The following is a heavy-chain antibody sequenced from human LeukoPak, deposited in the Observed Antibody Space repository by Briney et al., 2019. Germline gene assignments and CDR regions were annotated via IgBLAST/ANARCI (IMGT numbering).Heavy chain of an antibody. J-gene: IGHJ4*02. CDR2: IYHSGST. D-gene: IGHD4-17*01. CDR1: GGSISSGGYS. CDR3: ARGKGDYRPFFDY. Sequence: KTSETLSLTCAVSGGSISSGGYSWSWIRQPPGKGLEWIGYIYHSGSTYYNPSLKSRVTISVDRPKNQFSLKLSSVTAADTAVYYCARGKGDYRPFFDYWGQGTLVTVSS. V-gene: IGHV4-30-2*01.